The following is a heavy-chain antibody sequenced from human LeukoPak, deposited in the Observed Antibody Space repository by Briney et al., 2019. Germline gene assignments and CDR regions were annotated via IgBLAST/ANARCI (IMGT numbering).Heavy chain of an antibody. D-gene: IGHD2-21*02. CDR3: AGSKVVTYGAFDI. V-gene: IGHV3-11*04. CDR1: GFTFSDYY. J-gene: IGHJ3*02. Sequence: GGSLRLSCAVSGFTFSDYYMSWIRQAPGKGLEWVSYISTSGSTIYYADSVKGRFTISRDNTKNSLYLQMNSLRAEDTAVYYCAGSKVVTYGAFDIWGQGTMVTVSS. CDR2: ISTSGSTI.